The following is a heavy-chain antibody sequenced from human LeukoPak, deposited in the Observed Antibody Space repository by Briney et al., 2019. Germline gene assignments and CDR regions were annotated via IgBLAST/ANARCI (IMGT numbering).Heavy chain of an antibody. CDR3: ARVRSSWSRTNYYYYGMDV. CDR1: GFTFSSYG. D-gene: IGHD6-13*01. V-gene: IGHV3-33*01. CDR2: IWHDGSNK. J-gene: IGHJ6*02. Sequence: GRSLRLSCAASGFTFSSYGMHWVRQAPGKGLEWVAVIWHDGSNKYYADSVKGRFTISRDNSKNTLYLQMNSLRAEDTAVYYCARVRSSWSRTNYYYYGMDVWGQGTTVTVSS.